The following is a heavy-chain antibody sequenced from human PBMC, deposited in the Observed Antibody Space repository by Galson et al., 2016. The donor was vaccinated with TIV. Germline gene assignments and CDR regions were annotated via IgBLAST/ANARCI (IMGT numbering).Heavy chain of an antibody. CDR1: GFHFVGHA. J-gene: IGHJ4*02. CDR2: IKWNSEST. Sequence: SLRLSCAASGFHFVGHAMEWVRLVPGKGLEWVSGIKWNSESTDYIDSVRGRFTISRDNAKNSLFLQMNSLRAEDRAVYYCARDFPPGYGSSFNDYWGQGTLVTVSS. V-gene: IGHV3-9*01. D-gene: IGHD6-13*01. CDR3: ARDFPPGYGSSFNDY.